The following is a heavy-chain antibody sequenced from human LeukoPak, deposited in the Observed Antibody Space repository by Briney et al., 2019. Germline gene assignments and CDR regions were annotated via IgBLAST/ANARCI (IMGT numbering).Heavy chain of an antibody. D-gene: IGHD2-2*01. V-gene: IGHV4-39*01. CDR2: IYYSGST. CDR3: ARGGDIVVVPVTFDP. Sequence: SETLSLTCTVSGGSITTVNYFWGWIRQPPGKGLEWIGSIYYSGSTYYNPSLKSRVIISVDTSKNQFSLKLSSVTAADTAVYYCARGGDIVVVPVTFDPWGQGTLVTVSS. J-gene: IGHJ5*02. CDR1: GGSITTVNYF.